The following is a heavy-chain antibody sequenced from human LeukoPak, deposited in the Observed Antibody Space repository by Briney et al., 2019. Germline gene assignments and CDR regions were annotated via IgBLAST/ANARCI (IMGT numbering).Heavy chain of an antibody. V-gene: IGHV4-39*07. Sequence: SETLSLTCTVSGGSISSSSYYWGWIRQPPGKGLEWIGSIYYSGSTYYNPSLKSRVTISVDTSKNQFSLKLSSVTAADTAVYYCARRMTTAYWYFDLWGRGTLVTVSS. J-gene: IGHJ2*01. CDR3: ARRMTTAYWYFDL. D-gene: IGHD4-17*01. CDR2: IYYSGST. CDR1: GGSISSSSYY.